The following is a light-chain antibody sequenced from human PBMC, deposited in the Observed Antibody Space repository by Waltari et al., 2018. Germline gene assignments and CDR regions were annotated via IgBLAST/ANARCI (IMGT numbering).Light chain of an antibody. CDR1: QSVSRT. V-gene: IGKV3-20*01. CDR2: GAS. Sequence: EIVLTQSPGTLSLSPGERATLSCRARQSVSRTLAWYQQTPGQAPKLLIYGASIRATGIPDRFTGSGSGTDFSLTISSLEPEDFAIYFCQHYVRLPATFGQGTKVEIK. CDR3: QHYVRLPAT. J-gene: IGKJ1*01.